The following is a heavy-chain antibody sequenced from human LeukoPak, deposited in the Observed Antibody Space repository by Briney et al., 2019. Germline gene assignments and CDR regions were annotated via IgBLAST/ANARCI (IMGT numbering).Heavy chain of an antibody. J-gene: IGHJ4*02. D-gene: IGHD3-22*01. Sequence: NPSETLSLTCTVSGGSISSYLWSCIRQPPGKGLEWIGYIYYSGSTNYNPSLRSRVTISIDTSKNQFSLKLSSVTAADTAVYHCARLVYDSRGYYFDYWGQGTLVTVSS. V-gene: IGHV4-59*08. CDR3: ARLVYDSRGYYFDY. CDR2: IYYSGST. CDR1: GGSISSYL.